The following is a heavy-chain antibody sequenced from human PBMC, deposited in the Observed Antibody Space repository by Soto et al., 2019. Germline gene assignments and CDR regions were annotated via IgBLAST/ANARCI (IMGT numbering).Heavy chain of an antibody. J-gene: IGHJ5*02. V-gene: IGHV3-11*06. Sequence: GGSLRLSCAASGFTFSDYYMSWIRQAPGKGLEWVSYISSSSSYTNYADSVKGRFTISRDNARNSLYLQMNSLRAEDTAVYYCAIDGVAAPTLNCFVPSGQRTLVTGSS. CDR1: GFTFSDYY. CDR2: ISSSSSYT. D-gene: IGHD2-15*01. CDR3: AIDGVAAPTLNCFVP.